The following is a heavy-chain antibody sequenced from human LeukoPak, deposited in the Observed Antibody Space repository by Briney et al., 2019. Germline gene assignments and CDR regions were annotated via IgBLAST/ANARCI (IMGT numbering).Heavy chain of an antibody. CDR1: GASITRYY. J-gene: IGHJ2*01. CDR3: ARLDPNWYFEL. V-gene: IGHV4-59*08. CDR2: IYYSGST. Sequence: ETLSLTCTVYGASITRYYWGWIRQPPGKGLECIGYIYYSGSTNYNPSLKWRVSMSIGTSRAQFSLRLSSVTAADTAVYYCARLDPNWYFELWGRGTLVTVSP.